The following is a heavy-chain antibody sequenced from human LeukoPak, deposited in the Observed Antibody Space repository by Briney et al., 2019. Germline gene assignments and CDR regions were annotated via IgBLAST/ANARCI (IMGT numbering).Heavy chain of an antibody. Sequence: GGSLRLSCAASGFTFSSYGMHWIRQAPGKGLEWVAFIQYDGSNKYYADSVKGRFTISRDNSRKTLYLQVNSLRADDTAVYYCAKDPYGALAYCGSDCYFWGQGTLVTVSS. CDR1: GFTFSSYG. J-gene: IGHJ4*02. D-gene: IGHD2-21*02. CDR3: AKDPYGALAYCGSDCYF. CDR2: IQYDGSNK. V-gene: IGHV3-30*02.